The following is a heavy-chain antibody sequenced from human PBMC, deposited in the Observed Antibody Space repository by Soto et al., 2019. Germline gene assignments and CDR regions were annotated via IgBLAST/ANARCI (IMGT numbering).Heavy chain of an antibody. J-gene: IGHJ5*02. CDR2: IYYSGST. CDR1: GCSICSYY. V-gene: IGHV4-59*08. Sequence: SETLSLTCTGSGCSICSYYWSWIRQPPGKGLEWIGYIYYSGSTNYNPSLKSRVTISVDTSKNQFSLKLSSVTAADTAVYYCARRLRGVRGVIITSRFDPWGQGTLVTVSS. D-gene: IGHD3-10*01. CDR3: ARRLRGVRGVIITSRFDP.